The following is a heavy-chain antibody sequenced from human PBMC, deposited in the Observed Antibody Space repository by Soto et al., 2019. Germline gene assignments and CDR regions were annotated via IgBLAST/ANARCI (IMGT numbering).Heavy chain of an antibody. CDR3: AREGFVVADAEYYYGMDV. Sequence: EVQLVESGGGLVQPGGSLRLSCAASGFTFSSYWMSWVRQAPGKGLEWVANIKQDGSEKYYVDSVKGRFTTSRDNAKNSLYLQMNSLRAADTAAYYCAREGFVVADAEYYYGMDVWGQGTTVTVSS. J-gene: IGHJ6*02. CDR1: GFTFSSYW. D-gene: IGHD2-2*01. CDR2: IKQDGSEK. V-gene: IGHV3-7*04.